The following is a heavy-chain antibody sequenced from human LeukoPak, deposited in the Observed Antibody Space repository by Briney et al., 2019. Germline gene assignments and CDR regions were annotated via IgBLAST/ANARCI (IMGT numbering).Heavy chain of an antibody. CDR2: ISSSGSTI. CDR1: GFTFSSYE. V-gene: IGHV3-48*03. CDR3: AKDSGYGTRSSFY. J-gene: IGHJ4*02. D-gene: IGHD5-12*01. Sequence: GGSLRLSCAASGFTFSSYEMNWVRQAPGKGLEWVSYISSSGSTIYYADAVKGRFTISRDNAKNSLYLQVNSLRPEDTAGYYCAKDSGYGTRSSFYWGQGTLVTVSS.